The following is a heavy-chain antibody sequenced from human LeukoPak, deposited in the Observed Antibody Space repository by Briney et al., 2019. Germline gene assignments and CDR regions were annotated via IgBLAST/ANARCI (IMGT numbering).Heavy chain of an antibody. CDR3: ARPLPGIAVAGNYWYFDL. CDR2: IKQDGSDK. Sequence: GGSLRLSCAASGFTFSSYWTSWVRQAPGKGLEWVANIKQDGSDKYYVDSVKGRFTISRDNAKNSLYLQMNNLRAEDTAVYYCARPLPGIAVAGNYWYFDLWGRGTLVTVSS. J-gene: IGHJ2*01. CDR1: GFTFSSYW. V-gene: IGHV3-7*04. D-gene: IGHD6-19*01.